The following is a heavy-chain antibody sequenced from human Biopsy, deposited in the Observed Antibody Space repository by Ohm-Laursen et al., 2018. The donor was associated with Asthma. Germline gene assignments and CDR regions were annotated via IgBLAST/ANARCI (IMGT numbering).Heavy chain of an antibody. D-gene: IGHD6-13*01. V-gene: IGHV1-69*06. CDR3: ASPSSSREILYYYYNMDI. CDR1: GDSFSNYA. J-gene: IGHJ6*02. CDR2: ISPVFGST. Sequence: GASVKVSCNASGDSFSNYAISWVRQAPGLGLEWMGGISPVFGSTNIAQKFQGRVTISADIFTKTAYLEVSSLRSDDTAVYYCASPSSSREILYYYYNMDIWGQGTTVTV.